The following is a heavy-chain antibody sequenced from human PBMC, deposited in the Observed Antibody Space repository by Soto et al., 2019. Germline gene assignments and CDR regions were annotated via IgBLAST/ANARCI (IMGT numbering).Heavy chain of an antibody. CDR1: GFTFSSYG. V-gene: IGHV3-30*03. D-gene: IGHD5-18*01. J-gene: IGHJ4*02. CDR2: ISYDGSNK. Sequence: QVQLVESGGGVVQPGRSLRLSCAASGFTFSSYGMHWVRQAPGKGLEWVAVISYDGSNKYYADSVKGRFTNSRDNSKNSLYLQMNSLSAEDTAVYYCATVAPTYGYGTFAYWGQGTLVTVSS. CDR3: ATVAPTYGYGTFAY.